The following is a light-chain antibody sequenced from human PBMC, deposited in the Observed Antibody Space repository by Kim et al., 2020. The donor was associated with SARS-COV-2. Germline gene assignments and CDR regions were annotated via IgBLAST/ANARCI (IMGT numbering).Light chain of an antibody. J-gene: IGKJ2*01. CDR3: QHYNGSPYT. Sequence: EIVLTQSPGTLSLSQGERATLSCRASQSIRRSYLAWYQQKPGQTPRLLIYGASNRATDIPDRFSGSGSGTDFILTINRLEPEDFAVYYCQHYNGSPYTFGQGTKLEI. CDR2: GAS. V-gene: IGKV3-20*01. CDR1: QSIRRSY.